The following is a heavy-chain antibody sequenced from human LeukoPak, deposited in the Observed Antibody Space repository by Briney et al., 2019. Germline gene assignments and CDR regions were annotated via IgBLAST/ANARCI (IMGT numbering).Heavy chain of an antibody. Sequence: ASVKVSCKASAYTFTSYGISWVRQAPGQGLEWMGWISAYNGNTNYAQKLQGRVTMTTDTSTSTAYMELSSLRSEDTAVYYCARVSTAAGTSLAEYFQHWGQGTLVTVSS. CDR2: ISAYNGNT. D-gene: IGHD6-13*01. V-gene: IGHV1-18*01. J-gene: IGHJ1*01. CDR3: ARVSTAAGTSLAEYFQH. CDR1: AYTFTSYG.